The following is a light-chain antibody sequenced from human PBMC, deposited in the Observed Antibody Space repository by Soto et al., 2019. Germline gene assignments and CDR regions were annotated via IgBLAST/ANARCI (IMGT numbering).Light chain of an antibody. J-gene: IGLJ1*01. V-gene: IGLV2-23*01. CDR1: SSDVGSYNL. Sequence: QSVLTQPASVSGSPGQSITISCTGTSSDVGSYNLVSCYQQHPGKAPKLLIYEGSKRPSGVSNRFSGSKSGNTASLTISGLQAEDEADYYCCSYAGSFTYVFGTGTKLTVL. CDR3: CSYAGSFTYV. CDR2: EGS.